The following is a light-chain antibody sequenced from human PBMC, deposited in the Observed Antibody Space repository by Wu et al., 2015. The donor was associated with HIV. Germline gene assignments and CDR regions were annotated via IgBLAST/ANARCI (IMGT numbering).Light chain of an antibody. CDR1: QSVSSSY. V-gene: IGKV3-20*01. CDR2: SGS. CDR3: QHFGDSPMYS. Sequence: EIVLTQSPGTLSLSPGERATLSCRASQSVSSSYLAWYQQKPGQAPTLLIYSGSSRATGIPDRFSGSGSGTDFTLTISRLEPEDFAVYYCQHFGDSPMYSFGQGTKLEIK. J-gene: IGKJ2*03.